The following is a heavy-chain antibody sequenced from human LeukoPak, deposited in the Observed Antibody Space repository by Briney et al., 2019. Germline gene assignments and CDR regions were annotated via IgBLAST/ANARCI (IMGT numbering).Heavy chain of an antibody. V-gene: IGHV3-53*01. D-gene: IGHD1-26*01. CDR2: IYSGGST. Sequence: GGFLRLSCAASGFTVSSNYMSWVRQAPGKGLEWVSVIYSGGSTYYADSVKGRFTISRDNSKNTLYLQMNSLRAEDTAVYYCARAHSGSLKDAFDIWGQGTMVTVSS. CDR1: GFTVSSNY. CDR3: ARAHSGSLKDAFDI. J-gene: IGHJ3*02.